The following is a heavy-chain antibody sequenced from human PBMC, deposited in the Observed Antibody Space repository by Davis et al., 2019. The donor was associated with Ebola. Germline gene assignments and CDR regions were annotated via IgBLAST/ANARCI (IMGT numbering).Heavy chain of an antibody. CDR2: ISYDGSNK. V-gene: IGHV3-30-3*01. CDR1: GFTFSSYA. Sequence: PGGSLRLSCAASGFTFSSYAMHWVRQAPGKGLEWVAVISYDGSNKYYADSVKGRFTISRDNSKNTLYLQMNSLRAEDTAVYYCASASRSGGSCYSCMGYWGQGTLVTVSS. J-gene: IGHJ4*02. D-gene: IGHD2-15*01. CDR3: ASASRSGGSCYSCMGY.